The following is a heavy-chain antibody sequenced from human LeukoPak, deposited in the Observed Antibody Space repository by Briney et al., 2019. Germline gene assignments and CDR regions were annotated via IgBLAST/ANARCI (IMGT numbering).Heavy chain of an antibody. D-gene: IGHD3-10*01. CDR1: GFTFSEAW. CDR2: INNDGSTT. J-gene: IGHJ1*01. Sequence: GGSLRLSCAASGFTFSEAWMHWVRQAPGKGLVWVSRINNDGSTTRYADSVKGRFTVSRDNAKNTLYLQMNSLRAEDTAVYYCARVSGPGMNEYFHLWGQGTLVTVSS. V-gene: IGHV3-74*01. CDR3: ARVSGPGMNEYFHL.